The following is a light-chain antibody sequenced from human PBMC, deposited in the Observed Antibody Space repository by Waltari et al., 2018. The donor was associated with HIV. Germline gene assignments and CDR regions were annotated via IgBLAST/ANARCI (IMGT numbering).Light chain of an antibody. CDR3: SSYAGLNPVV. CDR2: EVN. V-gene: IGLV2-8*01. Sequence: PPSASGSPGQSVTISCTGTSSDVGRYDYVSWYQQHPGKAPKLLIFEVNKRPSGVPDRFSGSKSGNTASLTVSGLQAEDEAEYPCSSYAGLNPVVFGGGTKLTGL. CDR1: SSDVGRYDY. J-gene: IGLJ2*01.